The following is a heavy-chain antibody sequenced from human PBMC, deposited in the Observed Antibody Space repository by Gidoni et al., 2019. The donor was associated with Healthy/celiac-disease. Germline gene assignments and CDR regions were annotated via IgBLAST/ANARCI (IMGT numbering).Heavy chain of an antibody. Sequence: EVQLVESGGGWVQPGRSLSLSCPASGFTFSSYAMGWVRQAPGEGLEWVSAISGSGGSTYYADSGKGRFTISRDNSKNTLYLQMNSLRAEDTAVYYCAKDYDPSYGSGSYVFDYWGQGTLVTVSS. V-gene: IGHV3-23*04. CDR1: GFTFSSYA. CDR2: ISGSGGST. CDR3: AKDYDPSYGSGSYVFDY. J-gene: IGHJ4*02. D-gene: IGHD3-10*01.